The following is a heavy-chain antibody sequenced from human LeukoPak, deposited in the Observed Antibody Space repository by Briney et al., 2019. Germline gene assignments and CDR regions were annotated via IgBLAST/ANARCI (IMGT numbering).Heavy chain of an antibody. CDR2: IYSGGST. D-gene: IGHD3-22*01. J-gene: IGHJ4*02. CDR3: ARDDSSRNYYDSSGYFGSPTFDY. V-gene: IGHV3-66*01. Sequence: GGSLRLSCAASGFTVSSNYMSWVRQAPGKGLEWVSVIYSGGSTYYADSVKGRFTISRDNYKNTLYLQMNSLRAEDTAVYYCARDDSSRNYYDSSGYFGSPTFDYWGQGTLVTVSP. CDR1: GFTVSSNY.